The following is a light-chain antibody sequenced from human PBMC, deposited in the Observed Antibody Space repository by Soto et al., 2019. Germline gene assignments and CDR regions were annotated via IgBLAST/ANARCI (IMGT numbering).Light chain of an antibody. CDR3: QSYDISLHNYV. V-gene: IGLV1-40*01. CDR1: TSNIGAPYD. CDR2: GDN. J-gene: IGLJ1*01. Sequence: QSVLTQPPSVSGAPGQRVSISCTGSTSNIGAPYDVHWYQHLPGTAPKLLIYGDNNRPSGVPDRFSGSKSGTPASLAITRLQAEDEADYYCQSYDISLHNYVFGTGTKGTVL.